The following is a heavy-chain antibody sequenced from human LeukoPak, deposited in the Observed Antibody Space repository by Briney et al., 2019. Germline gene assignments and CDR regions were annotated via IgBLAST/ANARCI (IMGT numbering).Heavy chain of an antibody. Sequence: GGSLRLSCAASGFTFSSYGMHWVRQAPGKGLEWVAVIWYDGSNKYYADSVRGRFTISRDNSKNTLYLQMNSLRAEDTAVYYCAKEGPTSGWYSGFDYWGQGTLVTVSS. D-gene: IGHD6-19*01. CDR1: GFTFSSYG. CDR2: IWYDGSNK. CDR3: AKEGPTSGWYSGFDY. V-gene: IGHV3-33*06. J-gene: IGHJ4*02.